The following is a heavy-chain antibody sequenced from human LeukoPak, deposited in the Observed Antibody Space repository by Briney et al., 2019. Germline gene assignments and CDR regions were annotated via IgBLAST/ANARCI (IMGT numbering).Heavy chain of an antibody. CDR1: GYTFSDYT. D-gene: IGHD3-10*01. V-gene: IGHV1-2*02. CDR3: ARSRELLDFDT. CDR2: INPSSNAA. Sequence: ASVKVSCKTSGYTFSDYTIHWVRHPPAPGLEWMGLINPSSNAANYAQGFEGRVSLTPDTCISTADMLLTWLISDDTGVYYCARSRELLDFDTWGQGTLVSVSS. J-gene: IGHJ4*02.